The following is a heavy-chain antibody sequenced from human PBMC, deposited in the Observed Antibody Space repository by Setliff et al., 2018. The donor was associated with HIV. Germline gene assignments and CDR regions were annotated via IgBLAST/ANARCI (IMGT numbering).Heavy chain of an antibody. J-gene: IGHJ5*02. CDR3: AKGGASSHWLGP. CDR2: ILNREIT. Sequence: PSETLSLTCTVSGASISSDSWSWIRQSPGKGLEWIGFILNREITNYNPSLQIRVSISMDTSKNQFSLKLHSVTAADTAIYHCAKGGASSHWLGPWGQGTLVTVSS. D-gene: IGHD3-16*01. CDR1: GASISSDS. V-gene: IGHV4-59*01.